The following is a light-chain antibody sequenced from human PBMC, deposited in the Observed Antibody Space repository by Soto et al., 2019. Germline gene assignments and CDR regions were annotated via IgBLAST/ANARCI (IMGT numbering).Light chain of an antibody. CDR2: EVS. CDR1: SSDVGGYNY. Sequence: QSVLTQPASVSGSPGQSITISCTGTSSDVGGYNYVSWYQQHPGKAPKFMIYEVSNRPSGVSNRFSGSKSGNTASLTISGLQAEDEADYYCSSYTSSSPFVFGTGTKLTAL. V-gene: IGLV2-14*01. CDR3: SSYTSSSPFV. J-gene: IGLJ1*01.